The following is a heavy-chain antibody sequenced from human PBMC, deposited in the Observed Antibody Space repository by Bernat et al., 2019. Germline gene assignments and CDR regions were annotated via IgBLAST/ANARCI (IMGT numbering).Heavy chain of an antibody. Sequence: QVQLVQSGAEVKKPGSSVKVSCKASGGTFSSYTISWVRQAPGQGLEWMGRIIPILGIANYAQKLQGRVTITADKSTSTAYMELSSLRSEDTAVYYCARVGCGGVCSHYFGMAVWGQGTTVTGSS. V-gene: IGHV1-69*02. CDR2: IIPILGIA. CDR3: ARVGCGGVCSHYFGMAV. D-gene: IGHD2-21*02. J-gene: IGHJ6*02. CDR1: GGTFSSYT.